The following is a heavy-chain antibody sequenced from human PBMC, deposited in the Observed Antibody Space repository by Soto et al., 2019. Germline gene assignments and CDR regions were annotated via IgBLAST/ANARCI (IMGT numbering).Heavy chain of an antibody. D-gene: IGHD3-9*01. CDR3: AHIGQPDILTGYYWPFDY. Sequence: SGPTLVNPTQTLTLTCTFSGFSLSTSGVGVGWIRQPPGKALEWLALIYWDDDKRYSPSLKSRLTITKDTSKNQVVLTMTNMDPVDTATYYCAHIGQPDILTGYYWPFDYWGQGTLVTVSS. V-gene: IGHV2-5*02. CDR1: GFSLSTSGVG. J-gene: IGHJ4*02. CDR2: IYWDDDK.